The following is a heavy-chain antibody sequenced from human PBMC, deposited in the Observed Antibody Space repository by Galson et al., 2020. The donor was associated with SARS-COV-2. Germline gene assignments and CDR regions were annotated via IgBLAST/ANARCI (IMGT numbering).Heavy chain of an antibody. CDR3: ARAKYITIFGVVIESYGMDV. J-gene: IGHJ6*02. CDR2: ISSSGSTI. Sequence: GGSLRLSCAASGFTFSSYEMNWVRQAPGKGLEWVSYISSSGSTIYYADSVKGRFTISRDNAKNSLYLQMNSLRAADTAVYYCARAKYITIFGVVIESYGMDVWGQGTTVTVSS. CDR1: GFTFSSYE. V-gene: IGHV3-48*03. D-gene: IGHD3-3*01.